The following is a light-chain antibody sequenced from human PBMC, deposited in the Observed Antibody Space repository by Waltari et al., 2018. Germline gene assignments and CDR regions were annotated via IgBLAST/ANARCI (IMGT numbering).Light chain of an antibody. Sequence: FDLPQPPPVLVSSGQTARLPCHGTALQHKIDFWYQQKPGQPPELVIYEDNTRPPGIPERFSGSSSGTMATLIISGAQADDEADYFCYSTDSSGNDRVFGGGTRLTVL. CDR3: YSTDSSGNDRV. CDR1: ALQHKI. CDR2: EDN. J-gene: IGLJ3*02. V-gene: IGLV3-10*01.